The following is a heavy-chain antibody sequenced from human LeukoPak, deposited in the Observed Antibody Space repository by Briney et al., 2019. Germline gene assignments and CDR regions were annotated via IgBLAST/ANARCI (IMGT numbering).Heavy chain of an antibody. Sequence: ASVKISCEVSGYTFTDYYMHWVQQDPGKGLEWMGLVDPEDGETIYAEKFQGRVTITADTSTDTAYMELSSLRSEDTAVYYCATEDYGGNSGLKYWGQGTLVTVSS. V-gene: IGHV1-69-2*01. CDR1: GYTFTDYY. CDR3: ATEDYGGNSGLKY. D-gene: IGHD4-23*01. CDR2: VDPEDGET. J-gene: IGHJ4*02.